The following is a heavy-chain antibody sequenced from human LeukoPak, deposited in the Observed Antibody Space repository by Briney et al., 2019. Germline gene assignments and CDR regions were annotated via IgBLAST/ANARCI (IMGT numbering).Heavy chain of an antibody. CDR2: IYTSGST. V-gene: IGHV4-4*07. D-gene: IGHD6-13*01. J-gene: IGHJ2*01. CDR1: GGSISSYY. CDR3: ARVYYSRSYDYWYFDL. Sequence: SETLSLTCTVSGGSISSYYWSWIRQPAGKGLEWIGRIYTSGSTNYNPSLKSRVIISVDTSKNQFSLKLSSVTAADTAVYYCARVYYSRSYDYWYFDLWGRGTLVTVSS.